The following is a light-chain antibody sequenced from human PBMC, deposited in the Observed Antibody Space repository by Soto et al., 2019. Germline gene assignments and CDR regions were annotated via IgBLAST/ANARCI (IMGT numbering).Light chain of an antibody. CDR1: SSNIGSNT. Sequence: QAVVTQPPSASGTPGQRVTISCSGSSSNIGSNTVNWYQQLPGTAPKLLIYSDNQRPSGVPDRFSGSKSGTSASLAISGLQSEDEADYFCAAWDDSVNVVIFGGGTKVTVL. CDR3: AAWDDSVNVVI. CDR2: SDN. V-gene: IGLV1-44*01. J-gene: IGLJ2*01.